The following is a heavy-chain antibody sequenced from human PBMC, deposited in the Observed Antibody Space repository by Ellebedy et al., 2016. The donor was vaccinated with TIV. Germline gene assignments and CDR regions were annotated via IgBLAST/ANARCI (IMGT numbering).Heavy chain of an antibody. D-gene: IGHD6-19*01. J-gene: IGHJ6*03. CDR2: ISYDGSNK. CDR3: AKGAGDTHYYYMDV. CDR1: GFSVSSNY. V-gene: IGHV3-30*18. Sequence: GGSLRLXXAASGFSVSSNYMTWVRQAPGKGLEWVAVISYDGSNKYYADSVKGRFTISRDSSKNTLYLQMNSLRAEDTAVYFCAKGAGDTHYYYMDVWGKGTTVTVSS.